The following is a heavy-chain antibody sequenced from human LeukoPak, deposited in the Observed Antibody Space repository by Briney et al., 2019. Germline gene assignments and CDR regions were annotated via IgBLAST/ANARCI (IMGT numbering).Heavy chain of an antibody. CDR2: ISRSSTYI. V-gene: IGHV3-21*04. CDR3: ARAYNSGWYEDGPLGY. J-gene: IGHJ4*02. Sequence: GGSLRLSCAASAFTFSTYSMNWVRQAPGQGLDWVSSISRSSTYIYYADSVKGRFTISRDNAKNSLYLQMNSLRADDTAVYYCARAYNSGWYEDGPLGYWGQGALVTVSS. D-gene: IGHD6-19*01. CDR1: AFTFSTYS.